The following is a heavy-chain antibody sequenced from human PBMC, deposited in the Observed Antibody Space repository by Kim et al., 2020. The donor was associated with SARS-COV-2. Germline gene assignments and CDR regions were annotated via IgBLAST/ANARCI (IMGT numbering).Heavy chain of an antibody. CDR3: ARGRIVVVPAAIGWFDP. D-gene: IGHD2-2*02. CDR1: GGSFSGYY. CDR2: INHSGST. V-gene: IGHV4-34*01. J-gene: IGHJ5*02. Sequence: SETLSLTCAVYGGSFSGYYWSWIRQPPGKGLEWIGEINHSGSTNYNPSLKSRVTISVDTSKNQFSLKLSSVTAADTAVYYCARGRIVVVPAAIGWFDPWGQGTLVTVSS.